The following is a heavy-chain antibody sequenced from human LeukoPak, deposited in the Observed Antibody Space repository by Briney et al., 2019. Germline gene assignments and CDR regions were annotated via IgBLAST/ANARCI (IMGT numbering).Heavy chain of an antibody. J-gene: IGHJ4*02. V-gene: IGHV3-11*01. D-gene: IGHD1-26*01. CDR3: ARDRSVGATPAGDPDS. CDR1: GFTFSDYY. Sequence: GGSLRLSCAASGFTFSDYYMSWIRQAPGKGLEWVSYIGSSGSTIYYADSVKGRFTISRDNAKNSLYLQMNSLRAEDTAVYYCARDRSVGATPAGDPDSGGQGPLVTVSS. CDR2: IGSSGSTI.